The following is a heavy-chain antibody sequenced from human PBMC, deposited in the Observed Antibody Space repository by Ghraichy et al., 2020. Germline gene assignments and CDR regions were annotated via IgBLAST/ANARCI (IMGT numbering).Heavy chain of an antibody. CDR1: GGSIISSSYH. D-gene: IGHD3-10*01. J-gene: IGHJ4*02. CDR2: IFHSGVT. Sequence: SETLSLTCTVSGGSIISSSYHWGWIRQPPGKGLEWIGSIFHSGVTYYNPSLKSRFTMSVDPSKNQFSLKLHSVAAADTAVFYCARYEGPGGYFDYWGQGALVTVSS. V-gene: IGHV4-39*01. CDR3: ARYEGPGGYFDY.